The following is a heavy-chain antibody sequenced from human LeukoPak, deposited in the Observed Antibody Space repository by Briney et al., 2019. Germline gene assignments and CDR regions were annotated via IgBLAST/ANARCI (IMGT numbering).Heavy chain of an antibody. CDR2: IWYDGSNK. V-gene: IGHV3-33*01. CDR1: GFTFRSYD. Sequence: GGSLRLSCAASGFTFRSYDMHWVRQAPGKGLEWVAVIWYDGSNKYYADSVEGRFTISRDNFKNTLFLQMNSLRAEDTAVYYCEREGTAMATYYAMDVWGQGTTVTVSS. D-gene: IGHD5-18*01. J-gene: IGHJ6*02. CDR3: EREGTAMATYYAMDV.